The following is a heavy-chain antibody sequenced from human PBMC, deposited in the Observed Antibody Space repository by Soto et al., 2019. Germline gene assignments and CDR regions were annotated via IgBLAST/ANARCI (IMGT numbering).Heavy chain of an antibody. CDR3: AKAGAATPYYYYYGMDV. J-gene: IGHJ6*02. D-gene: IGHD2-15*01. Sequence: GGSLRLSCAASGFTFSVYGMHWVRQAPGKGLEWVAVTRHDGSNKYYADSVKGRFTISRDNSKNTLYLQMNSLRAEDTAVYYCAKAGAATPYYYYYGMDVWGQGTTVTVSS. CDR2: TRHDGSNK. CDR1: GFTFSVYG. V-gene: IGHV3-30*02.